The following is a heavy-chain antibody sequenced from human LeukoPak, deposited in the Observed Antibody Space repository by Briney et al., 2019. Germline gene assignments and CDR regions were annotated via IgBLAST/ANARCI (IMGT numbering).Heavy chain of an antibody. V-gene: IGHV4-4*07. D-gene: IGHD6-13*01. CDR1: GDSISYFY. Sequence: SETLSLTCSVSGDSISYFYWSWIRQAAGKGLEWIGRTSSSGNTDYNASLKSRVTMSVDTSKNQLSLKVISVTAADTAVYYCARVERGVAAANWFDPWGQGTLVTVSS. J-gene: IGHJ5*02. CDR2: TSSSGNT. CDR3: ARVERGVAAANWFDP.